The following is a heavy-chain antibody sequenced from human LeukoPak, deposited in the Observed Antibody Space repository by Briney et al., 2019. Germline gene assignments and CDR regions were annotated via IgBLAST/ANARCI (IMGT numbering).Heavy chain of an antibody. J-gene: IGHJ3*02. Sequence: PGGSLRLSCAASGFTFSSYSMNWVRQAPGKGLEWVSYISSSSSTIYYADSVKGRFTISRDNAKNSLYLQMNSLRAENTAVYYCARARTPDAFDMWGQGTMVTVSS. V-gene: IGHV3-48*01. CDR1: GFTFSSYS. CDR2: ISSSSSTI. CDR3: ARARTPDAFDM.